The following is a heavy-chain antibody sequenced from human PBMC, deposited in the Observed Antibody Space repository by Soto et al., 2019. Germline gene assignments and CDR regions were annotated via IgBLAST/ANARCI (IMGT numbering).Heavy chain of an antibody. D-gene: IGHD5-12*01. CDR2: ISYDGSNK. V-gene: IGHV3-30*18. CDR3: AKAAGRDGYNYHYYYGMDV. CDR1: GFTFSSYG. Sequence: ESVGGVVQPGRSLRLSCAASGFTFSSYGMHWVRQAPGKGLEWVAVISYDGSNKYYADSVKGRFTIPRDNSKNTLYLQMNSLRAEDTAVYYCAKAAGRDGYNYHYYYGMDVWGQGTTVTVSS. J-gene: IGHJ6*02.